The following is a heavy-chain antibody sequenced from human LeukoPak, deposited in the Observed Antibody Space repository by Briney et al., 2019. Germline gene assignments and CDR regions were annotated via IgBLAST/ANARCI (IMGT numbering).Heavy chain of an antibody. CDR2: INTSGNT. J-gene: IGHJ4*02. CDR3: ARASMRMTTAGLVDY. CDR1: GGSISNYY. D-gene: IGHD6-13*01. V-gene: IGHV4-4*07. Sequence: PSETLSLTCTVSGGSISNYYWSWIRQPAGKGLEWIGRINTSGNTNCNPSLKSRVTMSVDTSKNQFSLKLTSVTAADTAVYYCARASMRMTTAGLVDYWGQGTLVTVSS.